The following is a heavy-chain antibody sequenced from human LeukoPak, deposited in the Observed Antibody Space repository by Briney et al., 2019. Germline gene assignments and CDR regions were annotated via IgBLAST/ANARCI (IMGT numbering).Heavy chain of an antibody. CDR2: IIPIFGTA. V-gene: IGHV1-69*13. CDR3: ARGRARGVISVGY. D-gene: IGHD3-10*01. J-gene: IGHJ4*02. CDR1: GGTFSSYA. Sequence: SVKVSCKASGGTFSSYAISWVRQAPGQGLEWMGGIIPIFGTANYAQKFQGRVTITADESTSTAYMELSSLRSEDTAVYYCARGRARGVISVGYWGQGTLVTVSS.